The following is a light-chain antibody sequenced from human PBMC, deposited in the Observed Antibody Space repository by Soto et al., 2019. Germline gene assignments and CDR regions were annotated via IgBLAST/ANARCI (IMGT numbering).Light chain of an antibody. Sequence: AIPMAQSPSSFSVSPGDRVTISCGASQGVSSYLAWYQQKPGKAPKLLIYAASTLQSGVPSRFSGSGSGTDFTLTISCLQSEDFATYDCQQYYSYPRAFGQGTKVDI. V-gene: IGKV1-8*01. CDR1: QGVSSY. J-gene: IGKJ1*01. CDR2: AAS. CDR3: QQYYSYPRA.